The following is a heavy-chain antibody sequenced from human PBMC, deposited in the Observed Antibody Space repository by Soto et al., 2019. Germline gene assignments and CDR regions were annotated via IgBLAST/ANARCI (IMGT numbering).Heavy chain of an antibody. D-gene: IGHD6-13*01. CDR1: GGSFSGYY. CDR2: INHSGST. J-gene: IGHJ5*02. CDR3: ARGGGSWYRRWFDP. V-gene: IGHV4-34*01. Sequence: PSETLSLTCAVYGGSFSGYYWSWIRQPPGKGLEWIGEINHSGSTNYNPSLKSRVTISVDTSKNQFSLKLSSVTAADTAVYYCARGGGSWYRRWFDPWGQGTLVTVSS.